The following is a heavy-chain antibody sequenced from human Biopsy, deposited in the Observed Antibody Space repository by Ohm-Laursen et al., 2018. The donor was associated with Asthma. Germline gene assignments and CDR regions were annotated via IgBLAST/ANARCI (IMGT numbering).Heavy chain of an antibody. CDR3: AIENSHYCVTGRLAKDWFAP. D-gene: IGHD3-10*02. V-gene: IGHV1-69*13. J-gene: IGHJ5*02. Sequence: GASEKVSCKASGGTFTTYSISWVRQAPGQGIEWMGGIRPMFATKNYAQSFQGRITITADESTHTAYLEMTNLRSADTAVYYCAIENSHYCVTGRLAKDWFAPWGPGTLVTVSS. CDR2: IRPMFATK. CDR1: GGTFTTYS.